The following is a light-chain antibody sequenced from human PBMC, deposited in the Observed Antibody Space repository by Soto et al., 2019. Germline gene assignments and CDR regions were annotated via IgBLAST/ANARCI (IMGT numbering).Light chain of an antibody. V-gene: IGKV3-11*01. CDR3: QQRAHWPPYS. J-gene: IGKJ2*01. CDR1: QSVGSY. CDR2: DAL. Sequence: EVVLTQSPVTLSLSPGERATLSCKTSQSVGSYLAWIQKKPGQAPRLLIYDALNRATGIPARFSGSGSGTDFTLTISSLEPEDLAVHYCQQRAHWPPYSFGQGTKLEIK.